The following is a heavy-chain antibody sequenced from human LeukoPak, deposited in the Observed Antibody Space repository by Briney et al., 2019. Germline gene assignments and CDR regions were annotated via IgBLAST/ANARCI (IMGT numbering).Heavy chain of an antibody. Sequence: SGTLSLTCAVCGGSFSGYYWSWIRQPPGKGLEWIGEINHSGSTNYNPSLKSRVTISVDTSKNQFSLKLSSVTAADTAVYYCARRRITMVRGVIIYYYYYYMDVWGKGTTVTISS. V-gene: IGHV4-34*01. CDR3: ARRRITMVRGVIIYYYYYYMDV. CDR2: INHSGST. CDR1: GGSFSGYY. D-gene: IGHD3-10*01. J-gene: IGHJ6*03.